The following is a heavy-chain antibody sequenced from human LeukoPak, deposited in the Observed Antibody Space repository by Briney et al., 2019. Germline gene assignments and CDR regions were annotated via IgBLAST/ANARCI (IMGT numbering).Heavy chain of an antibody. D-gene: IGHD3-22*01. CDR1: GFTFDNYG. Sequence: GGSLRLSCAASGFTFDNYGMSWVRQAPGKGLEWVSHINWNGDTTDYADSVKGRFTIPRDNSKNTLYLQMNSLRAEDTAVYYCAREGGRGSGYYLDYWGQGTLVTVSS. V-gene: IGHV3-20*04. CDR3: AREGGRGSGYYLDY. J-gene: IGHJ4*02. CDR2: INWNGDTT.